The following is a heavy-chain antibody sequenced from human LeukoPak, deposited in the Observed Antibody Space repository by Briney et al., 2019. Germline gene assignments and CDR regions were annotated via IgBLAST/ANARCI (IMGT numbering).Heavy chain of an antibody. Sequence: GGSLRLSCAASGFTFSSYAMHWVRQAPGKGLEWVAVISYDGSNKYYADSVKGRFTISRDNSKNTLYLQMNSLRAEDTAVYYCARDSWGVGYCGGGICYSFDYWGQGTLVTVSS. J-gene: IGHJ4*02. V-gene: IGHV3-30*04. CDR1: GFTFSSYA. CDR3: ARDSWGVGYCGGGICYSFDY. D-gene: IGHD2-15*01. CDR2: ISYDGSNK.